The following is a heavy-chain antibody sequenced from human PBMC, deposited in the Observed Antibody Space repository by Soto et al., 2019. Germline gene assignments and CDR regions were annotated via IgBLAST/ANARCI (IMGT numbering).Heavy chain of an antibody. Sequence: GGSLRLSCAASGFTFSTYAMSWVRQAPGKGLEWVSAISASGGSTYYADSVKGRFTISRDNSKNTLYLQMNSLRAEDTAVYYCAKGPTVTLLALYFDYWGQGTLVTVSS. D-gene: IGHD4-17*01. CDR2: ISASGGST. CDR1: GFTFSTYA. CDR3: AKGPTVTLLALYFDY. V-gene: IGHV3-23*01. J-gene: IGHJ4*02.